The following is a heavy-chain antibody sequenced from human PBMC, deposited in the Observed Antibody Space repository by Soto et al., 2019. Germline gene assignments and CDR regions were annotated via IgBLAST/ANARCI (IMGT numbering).Heavy chain of an antibody. D-gene: IGHD6-6*01. CDR3: AKDRPFFDY. Sequence: SLRLSCAASGFPFSSYGMHWVRQAPGKGLEWVAVISYDGSNKYYADSVKGRFTISRDNSKNTLYLQMNSLRAEDTAVYYCAKDRPFFDYWGQGTLVTVSS. J-gene: IGHJ4*02. CDR1: GFPFSSYG. CDR2: ISYDGSNK. V-gene: IGHV3-30*18.